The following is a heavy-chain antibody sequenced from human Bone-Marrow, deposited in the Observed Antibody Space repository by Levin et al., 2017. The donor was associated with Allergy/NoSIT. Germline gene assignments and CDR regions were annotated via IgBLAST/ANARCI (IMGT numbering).Heavy chain of an antibody. J-gene: IGHJ4*02. CDR1: GFTFSGSA. V-gene: IGHV3-73*01. Sequence: GESLKISCAASGFTFSGSAMHWVRQASGKGLEWVGRIRSKANSYATAYAASVKGRFTISRDDSKNTAYLQMNSLKTEDTAVYYCTRSRGYSYGTTDYWGQGTLVTVSS. CDR2: IRSKANSYAT. D-gene: IGHD5-18*01. CDR3: TRSRGYSYGTTDY.